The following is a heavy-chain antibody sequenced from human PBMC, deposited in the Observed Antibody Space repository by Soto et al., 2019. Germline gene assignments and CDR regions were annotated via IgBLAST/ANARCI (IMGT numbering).Heavy chain of an antibody. Sequence: DVQLLESGGGLVQPGWSLRLACAASGFTFRSYAMSWVRQAPGKGLEWVSGISGSGISTHYADSVKGRFTVSRDNSKNPLYLQMNSLRAEDTAVYNCAKEPFSPDWYFDLWGRGTLVTVSS. CDR2: ISGSGIST. V-gene: IGHV3-23*01. CDR3: AKEPFSPDWYFDL. CDR1: GFTFRSYA. J-gene: IGHJ2*01.